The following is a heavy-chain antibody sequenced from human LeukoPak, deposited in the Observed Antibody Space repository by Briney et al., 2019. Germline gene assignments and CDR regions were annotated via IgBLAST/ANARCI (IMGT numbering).Heavy chain of an antibody. Sequence: SETLSLTCTVSGGSISSDGSSRHWIRQPPGKGLEFIGYISHSGTTYYNPSLKSRGTISVDRSKNQFSLKLSSVTAADTAVYYCAREAYYYDSSAYYYVVFDYWGQGTLVTVSS. D-gene: IGHD3-22*01. CDR3: AREAYYYDSSAYYYVVFDY. V-gene: IGHV4-30-2*01. CDR1: GGSISSDGSS. J-gene: IGHJ4*02. CDR2: ISHSGTT.